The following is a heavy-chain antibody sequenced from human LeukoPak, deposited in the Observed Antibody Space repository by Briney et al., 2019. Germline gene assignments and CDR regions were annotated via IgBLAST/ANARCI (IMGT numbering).Heavy chain of an antibody. CDR3: TTGSPYCGGDCSGH. D-gene: IGHD2-21*02. Sequence: GGSLRLSCAASGFTFDDYTMPWVRQAPGKGLEWVSLINWDGGTTYYADSVKGRFTISRDNSKNSLYLQMNSLRSEDTAFYYCTTGSPYCGGDCSGHWGQGTLVTVSS. CDR1: GFTFDDYT. CDR2: INWDGGTT. J-gene: IGHJ4*02. V-gene: IGHV3-43*01.